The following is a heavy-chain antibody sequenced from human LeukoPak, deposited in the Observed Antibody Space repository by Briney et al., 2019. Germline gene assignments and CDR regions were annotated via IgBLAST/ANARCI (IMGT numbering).Heavy chain of an antibody. J-gene: IGHJ3*02. CDR1: GYSFPNYW. D-gene: IGHD3-16*02. CDR3: ARSRAEKVPVWGSYRHHDAFDI. Sequence: RGESLKISCKGSGYSFPNYWTGWVRQMPGKGLEWMSIIYKPSFQGQVTISADKSISTAYLQWSSLKASDTAMYYCARSRAEKVPVWGSYRHHDAFDIWGQGTRVTVSP. V-gene: IGHV5-51*01. CDR2: IY.